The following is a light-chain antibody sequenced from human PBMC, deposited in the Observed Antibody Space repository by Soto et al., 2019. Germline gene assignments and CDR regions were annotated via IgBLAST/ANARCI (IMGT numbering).Light chain of an antibody. Sequence: EIVMTQSPATLSASPGERATLSCRASQSVSSNLAWYQQKPGQAPRLLIYGASTRDTGIPARFSGSGSGTEFTLTISSLQSEDVAVYYCQQYNNWPPWTFGQGTKVEIK. V-gene: IGKV3-15*01. CDR1: QSVSSN. CDR3: QQYNNWPPWT. J-gene: IGKJ1*01. CDR2: GAS.